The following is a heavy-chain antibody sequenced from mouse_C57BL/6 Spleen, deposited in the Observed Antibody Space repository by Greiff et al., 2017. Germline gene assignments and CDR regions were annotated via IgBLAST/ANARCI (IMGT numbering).Heavy chain of an antibody. Sequence: QVHVKQSGAELVRPGTSVKVSCKASGYAFTNYSIEWVKQRPGQGLEWIGVINPGSGGTNYNEKFKGKATLTADKSSSTAYMQLSSLTSEDSAVYFCARSEYGYDVGFAYWGQGTLVTVSA. J-gene: IGHJ3*01. CDR1: GYAFTNYS. D-gene: IGHD2-2*01. V-gene: IGHV1-54*01. CDR3: ARSEYGYDVGFAY. CDR2: INPGSGGT.